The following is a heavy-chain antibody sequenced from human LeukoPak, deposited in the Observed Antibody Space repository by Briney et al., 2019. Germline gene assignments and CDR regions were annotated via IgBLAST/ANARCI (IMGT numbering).Heavy chain of an antibody. CDR3: TRLIVDSSGYSFDY. CDR2: IRSKANSYAT. CDR1: GFTFSGSA. J-gene: IGHJ4*02. Sequence: PGGSLRLSCAASGFTFSGSAMHWVRQASGKGLEWVGRIRSKANSYATAYAVSVKGRFTISRDDSKNTAYLQMNGLKTEDTAVYYCTRLIVDSSGYSFDYWGQGTLVTVSS. D-gene: IGHD3-22*01. V-gene: IGHV3-73*01.